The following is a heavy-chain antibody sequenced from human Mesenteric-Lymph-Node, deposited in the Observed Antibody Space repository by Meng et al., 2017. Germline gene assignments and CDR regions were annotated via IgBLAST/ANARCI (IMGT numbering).Heavy chain of an antibody. Sequence: QGQLPESGPGLMKPSQTLSLPCTVSGGSISSGGFYWSWIRQHPGKGLEWIGYIYYSGSTYYNPSLRSRVAISIDTSKNQFSLKLTSVTAADTAVYFCARTNYGDYNWFDPWGQGTLVTVSS. CDR2: IYYSGST. CDR1: GGSISSGGFY. J-gene: IGHJ5*02. CDR3: ARTNYGDYNWFDP. V-gene: IGHV4-31*03. D-gene: IGHD4-17*01.